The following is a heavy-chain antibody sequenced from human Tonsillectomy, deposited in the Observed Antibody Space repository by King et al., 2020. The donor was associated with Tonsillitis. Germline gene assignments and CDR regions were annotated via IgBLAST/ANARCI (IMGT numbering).Heavy chain of an antibody. CDR1: GFTFSSYA. D-gene: IGHD1-26*01. J-gene: IGHJ6*02. V-gene: IGHV3-64*01. CDR3: ASSLDAGMDDSGSADYYYGMDV. CDR2: ISSNGGST. Sequence: VQLVESGGGLVQPGGSLRLSCAASGFTFSSYAMHWVRQAPGKGLEYVSAISSNGGSTYYANSVKGRFTISRDNSKNTLYLQMGSLRAEDMAVYYCASSLDAGMDDSGSADYYYGMDVWGHGTTVTVSS.